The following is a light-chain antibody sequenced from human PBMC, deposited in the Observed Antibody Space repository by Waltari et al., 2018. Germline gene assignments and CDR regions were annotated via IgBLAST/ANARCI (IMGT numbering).Light chain of an antibody. V-gene: IGLV1-47*01. Sequence: QSVLTQPPSASGTPGQRVTISCSGSRSNIGSNYVYWYQQLPGTAPKLLIYRNNPRPSGVPDRFSGSKSGTSASLAISWLRSEDEADYYCAAWDDSLSGRVFGGGTKVTVL. CDR2: RNN. CDR1: RSNIGSNY. J-gene: IGLJ3*02. CDR3: AAWDDSLSGRV.